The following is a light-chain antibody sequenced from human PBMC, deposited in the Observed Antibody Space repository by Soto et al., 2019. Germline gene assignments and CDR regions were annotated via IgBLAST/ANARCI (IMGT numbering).Light chain of an antibody. V-gene: IGKV1-39*01. CDR3: QQSYSTTWT. J-gene: IGKJ1*01. Sequence: DIQMTQSPSSLSGSVVDIGTITFLASQGISTYLNCYQQKPGKAPKLLIYAASSLQSGVPSRFSGSGSETDFTLTISSLQPEDFATYSCQQSYSTTWTFGQGTKVDI. CDR1: QGISTY. CDR2: AAS.